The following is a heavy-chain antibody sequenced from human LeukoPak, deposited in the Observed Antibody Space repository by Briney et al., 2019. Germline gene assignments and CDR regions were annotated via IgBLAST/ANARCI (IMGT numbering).Heavy chain of an antibody. Sequence: SETLSLTCTVSGGSISSGDYYWSWIRQPPGKGLEWIGYIYYSESTYYNPSLKSRVTISVDTSKNQFSLKLSSVTAADTAVYYCASRYYYDSSGYYIWNYWGQGTLVTVSS. V-gene: IGHV4-30-4*01. CDR2: IYYSEST. CDR1: GGSISSGDYY. D-gene: IGHD3-22*01. J-gene: IGHJ4*02. CDR3: ASRYYYDSSGYYIWNY.